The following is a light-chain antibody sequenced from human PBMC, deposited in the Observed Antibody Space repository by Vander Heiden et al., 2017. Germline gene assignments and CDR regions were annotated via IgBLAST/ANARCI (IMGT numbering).Light chain of an antibody. CDR2: EVS. CDR1: SIDVGGYND. J-gene: IGLJ2*01. V-gene: IGLV2-8*01. CDR3: SSYAGSNNLV. Sequence: QSALTQPPSASGSPGQSVTISCTGTSIDVGGYNDVSGYQQNEGKAPKRMIYEVSKRPAGVPDRCSGSKSGNTASLTVSGLQAEDEADYYCSSYAGSNNLVFGGGTKLTVL.